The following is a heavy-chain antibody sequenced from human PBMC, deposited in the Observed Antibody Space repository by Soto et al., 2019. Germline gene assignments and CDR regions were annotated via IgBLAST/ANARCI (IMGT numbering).Heavy chain of an antibody. J-gene: IGHJ6*02. D-gene: IGHD5-12*01. V-gene: IGHV3-30*18. CDR2: ISYDGSNK. CDR1: GFTFTNYA. Sequence: GSLRLSCAASGFTFTNYAMHWVRQAPGKGLEWVSIISYDGSNKYYADSVKGRFTISRDNSKNTLYLQMSSLRAEDTAVYYCAKTRGYEPYYYGLDVWGQGTMVTVSS. CDR3: AKTRGYEPYYYGLDV.